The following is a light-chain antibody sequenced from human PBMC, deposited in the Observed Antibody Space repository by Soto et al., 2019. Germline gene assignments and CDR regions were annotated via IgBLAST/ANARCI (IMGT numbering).Light chain of an antibody. V-gene: IGLV2-14*01. CDR3: SSYTSSSIDYV. Sequence: QSAMTQPASVSGSPGQSITISCTGTSSDVGGYNYVSWYQQHPGKAPKLMLYEVSNRPSGVSNRLSGSKSGNTASLTISGLQAEDEADYYCSSYTSSSIDYVFGTGTKVTVL. J-gene: IGLJ1*01. CDR2: EVS. CDR1: SSDVGGYNY.